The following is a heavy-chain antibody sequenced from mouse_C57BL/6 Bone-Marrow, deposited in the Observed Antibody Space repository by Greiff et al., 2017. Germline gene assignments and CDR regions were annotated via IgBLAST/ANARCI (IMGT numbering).Heavy chain of an antibody. Sequence: QVQLQQPGAELVKPGASVKLSCKASGYTFTSYWMQWVKQRPGQGLEWIGEIDPSDSYTNYNQQFKGKATLTVDTSSSTAYMQLSSLTSEDSAVYYCARGGFYYYGSSYECYAMDYWGQGTSVTGSS. V-gene: IGHV1-50*01. CDR3: ARGGFYYYGSSYECYAMDY. D-gene: IGHD1-1*01. CDR2: IDPSDSYT. J-gene: IGHJ4*01. CDR1: GYTFTSYW.